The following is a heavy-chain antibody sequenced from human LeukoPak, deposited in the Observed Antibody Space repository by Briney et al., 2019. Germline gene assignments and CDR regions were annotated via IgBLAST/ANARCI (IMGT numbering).Heavy chain of an antibody. CDR3: ARVTRYSGYLFDY. CDR2: IYYSGST. Sequence: SETLSLTCTVSGGSVSSYYWSWNRQPPGKGLEWIGYIYYSGSTNYNPSLQSRVTISVDTSKNQFSLKLSSVTAADTAVYYCARVTRYSGYLFDYWGRGTLVTVSS. D-gene: IGHD5-12*01. CDR1: GGSVSSYY. J-gene: IGHJ4*02. V-gene: IGHV4-59*02.